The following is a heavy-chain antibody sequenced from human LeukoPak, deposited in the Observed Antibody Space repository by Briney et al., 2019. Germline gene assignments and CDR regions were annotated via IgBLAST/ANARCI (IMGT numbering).Heavy chain of an antibody. CDR2: INPNSGGT. D-gene: IGHD2-8*01. J-gene: IGHJ5*02. V-gene: IGHV1-2*02. CDR1: GYTFSSYY. Sequence: GASVKVSCKASGYTFSSYYVHWVRQAPGQGLEWMGWINPNSGGTNYAQKFQGRVTMTRDTSITTAYMELSRLRSDDTAVCYCARGVSVYWFDPWGQGTLVTVSS. CDR3: ARGVSVYWFDP.